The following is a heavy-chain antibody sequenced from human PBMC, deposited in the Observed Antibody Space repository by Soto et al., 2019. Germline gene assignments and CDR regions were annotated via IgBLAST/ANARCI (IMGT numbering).Heavy chain of an antibody. CDR2: IYYSGST. CDR3: ARRQQPVFNWFDP. CDR1: GGSISSSSYY. J-gene: IGHJ5*02. D-gene: IGHD6-13*01. V-gene: IGHV4-39*01. Sequence: QLQLQESGPGLVKPSETLSLTCTVSGGSISSSSYYWGWIRQPPGKGLEWIGSIYYSGSTYYNPSLKSRVTISVETSKNQFSLKLSSVTAADTAVYYCARRQQPVFNWFDPWGQGTLVTVSS.